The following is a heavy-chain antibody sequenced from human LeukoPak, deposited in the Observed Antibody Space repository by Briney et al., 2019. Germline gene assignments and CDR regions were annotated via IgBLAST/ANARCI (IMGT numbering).Heavy chain of an antibody. CDR3: ARDVLRYFDWPYYFDY. J-gene: IGHJ4*02. CDR1: GGPFSGYY. CDR2: INHSGST. Sequence: SETLSLTCAVYGGPFSGYYWSWIRQPPGKGLEWIGEINHSGSTNYNPSLKSRVTISVDTSKNQFSLKLSSVTAADTAVYYCARDVLRYFDWPYYFDYWGQGTLATVSS. D-gene: IGHD3-9*01. V-gene: IGHV4-34*01.